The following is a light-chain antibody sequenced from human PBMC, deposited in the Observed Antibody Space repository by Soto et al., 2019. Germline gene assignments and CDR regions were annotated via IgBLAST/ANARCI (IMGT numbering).Light chain of an antibody. CDR1: QSVSSY. CDR3: QQFSSYPLT. V-gene: IGKV3-11*01. CDR2: GAS. Sequence: EIVLTQSPATLSLSPGERATISCKASQSVSSYLAWYQQKTGQAPRLLIYGASTRATGVPAKFSGSGSGTDCTLTISRLEPEDVAVYYCQQFSSYPLTLGGGTKVDIK. J-gene: IGKJ4*01.